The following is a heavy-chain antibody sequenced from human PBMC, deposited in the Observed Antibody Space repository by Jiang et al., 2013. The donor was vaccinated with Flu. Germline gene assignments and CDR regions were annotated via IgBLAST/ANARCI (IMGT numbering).Heavy chain of an antibody. CDR1: GGSISSGGYY. Sequence: GLVKPSQTLSLTCTVSGGSISSGGYYWSWIRQHPGKGLEWIGYIYYSGNTYYNPSLKSRVTISVDTSKNQFSLKLSSVSAADTAVYYCARDRQGSSRWLIWFDPWGQGTLVTVSS. V-gene: IGHV4-31*03. CDR3: ARDRQGSSRWLIWFDP. CDR2: IYYSGNT. J-gene: IGHJ5*02. D-gene: IGHD6-19*01.